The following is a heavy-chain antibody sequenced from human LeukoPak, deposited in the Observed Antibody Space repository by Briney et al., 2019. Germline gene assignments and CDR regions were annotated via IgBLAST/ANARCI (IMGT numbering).Heavy chain of an antibody. D-gene: IGHD3-9*01. CDR3: ARVLRNYDVLNGYLDY. CDR1: GYTFTSYY. V-gene: IGHV1-46*01. CDR2: INPSGGST. J-gene: IGHJ4*02. Sequence: ASVKVSCKASGYTFTSYYMHWVRQAPGQGLEWMGIINPSGGSTSYAQKFQGRVTMTRDTSTSTVYMELSSLRSEDTAVYYCARVLRNYDVLNGYLDYWGQGTLVTVSS.